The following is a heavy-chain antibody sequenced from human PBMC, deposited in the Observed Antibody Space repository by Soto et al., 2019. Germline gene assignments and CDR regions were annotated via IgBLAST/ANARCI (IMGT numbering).Heavy chain of an antibody. Sequence: QLHLVQSGAVVKKPGASVTVSCSASGYPVTAYYMHWVRQAPGRGLEWMGGINPATGAAKYTQTFQGRVPIARETSTSKVFMELSGLTSEDTAVFYCARGGGVGVAGSAAFDMWGQGTLVTVSS. V-gene: IGHV1-2*02. D-gene: IGHD3-3*01. CDR3: ARGGGVGVAGSAAFDM. CDR2: INPATGAA. J-gene: IGHJ3*02. CDR1: GYPVTAYY.